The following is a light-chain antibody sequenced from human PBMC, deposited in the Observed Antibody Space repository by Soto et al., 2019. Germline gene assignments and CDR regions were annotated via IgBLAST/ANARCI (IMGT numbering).Light chain of an antibody. CDR2: DAS. Sequence: EIVLTQSPCTLSLSPGERATLSCRASQSVSSSSLAWYQQKPGQAPRLLLFDASSRATDIPDRFSGSGSGTDFTLTISRMEPEDVAVYYCRQSGRAPPKYTFGQGTRLEIK. CDR3: RQSGRAPPKYT. J-gene: IGKJ2*01. CDR1: QSVSSSS. V-gene: IGKV3-20*01.